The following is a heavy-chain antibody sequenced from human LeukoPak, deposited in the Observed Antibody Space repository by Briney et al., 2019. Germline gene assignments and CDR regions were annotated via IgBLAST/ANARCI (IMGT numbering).Heavy chain of an antibody. Sequence: GRSLRLSCAASGFTFSSYAMHWVRQAPGKGLEWVAVISYDGSNKYYADSVKGRFTISRDNSKNTLYLQMNSLRAEDTAVYYCAREDGSGSSSFDYWGQGTLVTVSS. CDR2: ISYDGSNK. CDR3: AREDGSGSSSFDY. J-gene: IGHJ4*02. CDR1: GFTFSSYA. D-gene: IGHD3-10*01. V-gene: IGHV3-30-3*01.